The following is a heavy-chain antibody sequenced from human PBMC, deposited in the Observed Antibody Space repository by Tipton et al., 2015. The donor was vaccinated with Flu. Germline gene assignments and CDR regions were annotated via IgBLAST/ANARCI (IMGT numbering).Heavy chain of an antibody. J-gene: IGHJ6*02. D-gene: IGHD1-1*01. V-gene: IGHV4-59*01. Sequence: TLSLTCTVSGGSISSYYWSWIRQPPGKGLEWIGYIYYSGSTNYNPSLKSRVTISVDTSKNQFSLQLRSVTAADTAVYYCARVLGNSHSYGMDVWGQGTTVTVSS. CDR2: IYYSGST. CDR3: ARVLGNSHSYGMDV. CDR1: GGSISSYY.